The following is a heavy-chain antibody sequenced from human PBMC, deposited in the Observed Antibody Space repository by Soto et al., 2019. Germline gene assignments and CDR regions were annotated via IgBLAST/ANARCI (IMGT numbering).Heavy chain of an antibody. V-gene: IGHV4-59*12. CDR3: ARGLISGSHYSGGWYYFDS. CDR1: GDPIRSDY. Sequence: SETLSLTCSVSGDPIRSDYWNWIRQPPGKRLEWIGYISYTGSANYNPSLKSRVTISVHTSKSQFSLELSSVTAADTAVYYCARGLISGSHYSGGWYYFDSWGQGTQVTVSS. J-gene: IGHJ4*02. D-gene: IGHD1-26*01. CDR2: ISYTGSA.